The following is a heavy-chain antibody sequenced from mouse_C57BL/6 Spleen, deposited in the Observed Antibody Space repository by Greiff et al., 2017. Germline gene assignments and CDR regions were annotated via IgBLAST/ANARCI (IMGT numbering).Heavy chain of an antibody. D-gene: IGHD1-1*01. Sequence: VKLQESGPGLVAPSQSLSITCTVSGFSLTSYAISWVRQPPGKGLEWLGVIWTGGGTNYNSALKSRLSISKDNSKSQVFLKMNSLQTDDTARYYCARNGITVVAPYAMDYWGQGTSVTVSS. CDR2: IWTGGGT. CDR1: GFSLTSYA. J-gene: IGHJ4*01. V-gene: IGHV2-9-1*01. CDR3: ARNGITVVAPYAMDY.